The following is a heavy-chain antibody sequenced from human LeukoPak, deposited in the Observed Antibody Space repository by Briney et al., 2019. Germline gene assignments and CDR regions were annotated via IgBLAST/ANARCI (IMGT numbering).Heavy chain of an antibody. CDR1: GGSISSSSYY. Sequence: SKTLSLTCTVSGGSISSSSYYWGWIRQPPGKGLEWIGSIYYSGSTYYNPSLKSRVTISVDTSKNQFSLKLSSVTAADTAVYYCASQFSVVVTATLDYWGQGTLVTVSS. CDR2: IYYSGST. V-gene: IGHV4-39*01. CDR3: ASQFSVVVTATLDY. J-gene: IGHJ4*02. D-gene: IGHD2-21*02.